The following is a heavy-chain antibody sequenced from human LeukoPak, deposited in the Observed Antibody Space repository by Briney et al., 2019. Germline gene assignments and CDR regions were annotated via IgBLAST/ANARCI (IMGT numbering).Heavy chain of an antibody. J-gene: IGHJ4*02. CDR3: ARESESSGWYDY. D-gene: IGHD6-19*01. Sequence: GGSLRLSRAAPGFMFHDYAIHWVRQAPGKGLECVSLISGDGGSTFYADSVKGRFTISRDNSKNSLYLQMSSLRSDDTALYYCARESESSGWYDYWGQGTLVTVSS. CDR1: GFMFHDYA. CDR2: ISGDGGST. V-gene: IGHV3-43*02.